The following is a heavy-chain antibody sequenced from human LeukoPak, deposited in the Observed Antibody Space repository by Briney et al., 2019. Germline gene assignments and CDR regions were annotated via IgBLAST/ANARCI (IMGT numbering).Heavy chain of an antibody. CDR1: GGSFSGYY. CDR3: ARLVSDSSGYYNFDY. J-gene: IGHJ4*02. CDR2: MYYSGST. D-gene: IGHD3-22*01. Sequence: PSETLSLTCAVYGGSFSGYYWIWIRQPPGKGLEWIGSMYYSGSTHHNPSLKSRVTVSVDTSKNQFSLKLSSVTAADTAVYYCARLVSDSSGYYNFDYWGQGTLVTVSS. V-gene: IGHV4-34*01.